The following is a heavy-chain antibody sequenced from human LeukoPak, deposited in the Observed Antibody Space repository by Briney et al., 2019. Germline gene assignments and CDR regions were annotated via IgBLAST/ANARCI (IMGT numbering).Heavy chain of an antibody. D-gene: IGHD2-2*01. CDR2: IYTSGST. Sequence: PSETLSLTCTVSGGSISSYYWSWIRQPAGKGLEWIGRIYTSGSTNYNPSLKSRVTISVDTSKNQFSLKLSSVTAADTAVYYCATEDIVVVPAAGKYAFDIWGQGTMVTVSS. CDR3: ATEDIVVVPAAGKYAFDI. J-gene: IGHJ3*02. CDR1: GGSISSYY. V-gene: IGHV4-4*07.